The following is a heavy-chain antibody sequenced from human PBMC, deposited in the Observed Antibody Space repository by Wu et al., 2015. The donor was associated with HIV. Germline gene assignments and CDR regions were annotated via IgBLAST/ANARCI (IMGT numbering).Heavy chain of an antibody. D-gene: IGHD2-2*01. Sequence: QVHLVQSGAEVKKPGSSVKVSCKVSGGTFSSFALSWVRQAPGQGLEWVGGIIPLFDTAISAHNFNDRVTITADESTSTGYMELSSLTSDDTAIYYCARVFVVVPAGFSGDITAFDIWGQGTMVAVSS. V-gene: IGHV1-69*12. CDR2: IIPLFDTA. J-gene: IGHJ3*02. CDR3: ARVFVVVPAGFSGDITAFDI. CDR1: GGTFSSFA.